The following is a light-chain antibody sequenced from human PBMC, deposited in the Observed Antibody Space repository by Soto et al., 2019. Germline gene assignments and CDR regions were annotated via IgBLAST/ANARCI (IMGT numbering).Light chain of an antibody. CDR3: SSYTSSSTSV. V-gene: IGLV2-14*03. Sequence: QSALTQPDSVSGSPGQSIAISCTGTSSDVGGYDYVSWYQQHPGKAPKLMIYDVSNRPSGVSNRFSGSKSDNTASLTISGLQAEDEADYYCSSYTSSSTSVFGTGTKLTVL. CDR1: SSDVGGYDY. CDR2: DVS. J-gene: IGLJ1*01.